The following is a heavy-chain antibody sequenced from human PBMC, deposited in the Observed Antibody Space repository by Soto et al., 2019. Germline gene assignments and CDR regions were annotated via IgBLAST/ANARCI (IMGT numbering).Heavy chain of an antibody. V-gene: IGHV4-31*11. J-gene: IGHJ3*01. CDR3: ARVDNSVDAFDV. D-gene: IGHD1-20*01. Sequence: QVQLQESGAGLLKPSQTLSLTCAVSGDSISTGDFYWSWIRQFPGTGLEWIGYIHFSGSTYYNPSLKSRLTISVDTSKSHFSLKLSSVTAADTALYYCARVDNSVDAFDVWGHGTRVTVSS. CDR2: IHFSGST. CDR1: GDSISTGDFY.